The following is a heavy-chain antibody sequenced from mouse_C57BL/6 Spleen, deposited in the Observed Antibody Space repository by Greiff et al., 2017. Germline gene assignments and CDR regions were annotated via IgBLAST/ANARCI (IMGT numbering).Heavy chain of an antibody. CDR1: GYTFTSYW. Sequence: QVQLQQPGAELVKPGASVKMSCKASGYTFTSYWITWVKQRPGQGLEWIGDIYPGSGSTNDNEKFKSKATLTVDTSTSTAYMQLSILTSEDSAVYYCARDHYYGSSSYAMDYWGQGTSVTVSS. J-gene: IGHJ4*01. V-gene: IGHV1-55*01. CDR3: ARDHYYGSSSYAMDY. CDR2: IYPGSGST. D-gene: IGHD1-1*01.